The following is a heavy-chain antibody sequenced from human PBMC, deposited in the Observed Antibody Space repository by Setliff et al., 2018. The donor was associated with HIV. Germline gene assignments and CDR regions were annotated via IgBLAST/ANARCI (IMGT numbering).Heavy chain of an antibody. V-gene: IGHV3-7*01. CDR2: IKDDGSET. D-gene: IGHD2-15*01. CDR1: GFTLSDYE. CDR3: AREGGGYDFTLYYYYYGLDV. Sequence: GGSLRLSCAASGFTLSDYEMNWVRQAPGKGLEWVAHIKDDGSETYYVDSVRGRFTISRDNAKNSVFLKMNSLRVDDTAIYYCAREGGGYDFTLYYYYYGLDVWGQGTTVTVSS. J-gene: IGHJ6*02.